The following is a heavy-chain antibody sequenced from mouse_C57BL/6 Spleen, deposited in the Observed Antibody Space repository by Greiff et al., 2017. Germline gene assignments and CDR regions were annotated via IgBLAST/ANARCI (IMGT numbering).Heavy chain of an antibody. D-gene: IGHD2-12*01. V-gene: IGHV1-9*01. J-gene: IGHJ4*01. Sequence: VQLQEPGAELVKPGASVKLSCKATGYTFTGYWIEWVKQRPGHGLEWIGEILPGSGSTNYNEKFKGKATFTAATSSNTAYMQLSSLTTEDSAVDYDASYCYGRLYAVDYWGQGTSLTVSS. CDR2: ILPGSGST. CDR3: ASYCYGRLYAVDY. CDR1: GYTFTGYW.